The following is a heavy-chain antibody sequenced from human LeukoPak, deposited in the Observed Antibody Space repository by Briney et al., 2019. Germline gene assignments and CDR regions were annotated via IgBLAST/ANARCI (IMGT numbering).Heavy chain of an antibody. J-gene: IGHJ4*02. Sequence: PSETLSLTCTVSGGSITTYYWSWIRQPPGKGLEWIGYIYYSGRTDYNPSLKSRVTISADTSKNEFSLKLSSVTAADTAVYYCARTRRDGYNQLSELDYWGQGTLVTVSS. V-gene: IGHV4-59*01. D-gene: IGHD5-24*01. CDR2: IYYSGRT. CDR1: GGSITTYY. CDR3: ARTRRDGYNQLSELDY.